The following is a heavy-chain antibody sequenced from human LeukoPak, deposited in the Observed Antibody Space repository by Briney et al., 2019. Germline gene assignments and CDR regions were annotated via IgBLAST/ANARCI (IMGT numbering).Heavy chain of an antibody. CDR3: ARDYYYYMDV. Sequence: SGPALVKPTQTLTLTCTFSGFSLTASGLCVSWIRQPPGKALEWLARIDWDDDKYYSTSLKTRLTISKDTSKNQVVLTMTNMDPVDTATYYCARDYYYYMDVWGKGTTVTVSS. CDR1: GFSLTASGLC. J-gene: IGHJ6*03. CDR2: IDWDDDK. V-gene: IGHV2-70*11.